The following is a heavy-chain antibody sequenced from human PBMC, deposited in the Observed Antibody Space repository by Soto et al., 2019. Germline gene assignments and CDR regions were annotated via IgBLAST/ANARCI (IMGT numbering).Heavy chain of an antibody. CDR2: ISYDGRNK. CDR3: VKDGSSGWPYYYGLDV. V-gene: IGHV3-30*18. Sequence: GGSLRLSCAASGFTFSSYGMHWVRQAPGKGLEWVAVISYDGRNKYYADSVKGRFTISRDNSKNTLYLQMSSLRAEDTAVYYCVKDGSSGWPYYYGLDVWGQGTTVTVSS. CDR1: GFTFSSYG. D-gene: IGHD6-19*01. J-gene: IGHJ6*02.